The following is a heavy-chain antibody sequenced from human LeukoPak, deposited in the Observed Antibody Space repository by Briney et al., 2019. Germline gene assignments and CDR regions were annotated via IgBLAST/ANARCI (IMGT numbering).Heavy chain of an antibody. D-gene: IGHD2-21*02. CDR1: GFTFSSYS. J-gene: IGHJ5*02. V-gene: IGHV3-74*01. CDR3: ARERLSYCGGDCP. Sequence: GGSLRLSCAASGFTFSSYSMNWVRQAPGKGLEWVSCISGDGSDTLYADSVKGRFTISRDNARNTVYLQMSNLGAEDTAVYYCARERLSYCGGDCPWGQGTQVTVSS. CDR2: ISGDGSDT.